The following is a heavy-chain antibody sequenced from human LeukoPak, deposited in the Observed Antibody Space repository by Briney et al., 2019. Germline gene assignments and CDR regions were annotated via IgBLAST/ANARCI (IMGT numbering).Heavy chain of an antibody. D-gene: IGHD6-13*01. CDR1: GGSISSSSYY. CDR3: ARHGVGIAAAADY. V-gene: IGHV4-39*01. CDR2: IYYSGSP. J-gene: IGHJ4*02. Sequence: SETLSLTCTVSGGSISSSSYYWGWIRQPPGKGLEWIGSIYYSGSPYYNPSPKSRVTISVDTSKDQFSLKLSSVTAADTAVYYCARHGVGIAAAADYWGQGTLVTVSS.